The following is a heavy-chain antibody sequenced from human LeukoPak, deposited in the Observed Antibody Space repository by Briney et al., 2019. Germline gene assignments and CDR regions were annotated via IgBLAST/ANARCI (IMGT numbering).Heavy chain of an antibody. CDR1: GYTFTSYG. V-gene: IGHV1-18*01. CDR3: AREYCSSTSCPLDY. J-gene: IGHJ4*02. D-gene: IGHD2-2*01. CDR2: ISAYNGNT. Sequence: ASVKVSCKASGYTFTSYGISWVRQAPGQGLEWMGWISAYNGNTNYGQKFQGRVTMTTDTSTSTAYMELRSLRSDDTAVYYRAREYCSSTSCPLDYWGQGTLVTVSS.